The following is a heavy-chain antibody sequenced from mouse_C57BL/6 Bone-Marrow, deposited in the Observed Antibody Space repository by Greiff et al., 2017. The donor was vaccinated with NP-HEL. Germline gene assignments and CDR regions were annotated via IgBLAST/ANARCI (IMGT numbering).Heavy chain of an antibody. V-gene: IGHV14-2*01. CDR1: GFHIIDYY. CDR2: IDPEDGET. D-gene: IGHD1-1*01. Sequence: VQLKESGAELVKPGASVKLSCTASGFHIIDYYMRWVKQRTEQGLEWIGRIDPEDGETKYAPKLQAKAPITAATSSYTAYLKLSSLTSEDTAVYYCARTPTTVVEGYAKGYWGNGPSVT. J-gene: IGHJ4*01. CDR3: ARTPTTVVEGYAKGY.